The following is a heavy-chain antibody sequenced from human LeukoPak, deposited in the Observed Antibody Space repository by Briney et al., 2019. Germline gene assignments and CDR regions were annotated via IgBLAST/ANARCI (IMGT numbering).Heavy chain of an antibody. CDR2: ISAYNVNT. CDR3: ARAPQVGYSYGYYWFDP. D-gene: IGHD5-18*01. J-gene: IGHJ5*02. V-gene: IGHV1-18*01. Sequence: ASVKVSCKASGYTFTSYGISWVRHAPGQGLDWRGWISAYNVNTNYAQKLQGRVTMTTDTSTSTAYMELRSLRSEDTAVYYCARAPQVGYSYGYYWFDPWGQGTLVTVSS. CDR1: GYTFTSYG.